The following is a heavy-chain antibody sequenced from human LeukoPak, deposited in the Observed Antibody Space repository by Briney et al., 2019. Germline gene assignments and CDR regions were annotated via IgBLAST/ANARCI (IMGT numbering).Heavy chain of an antibody. V-gene: IGHV4-59*01. CDR2: IYYSGST. CDR1: GGSISSYY. CDR3: ARSDYAALAYYFDY. Sequence: SETLSLTCTVSGGSISSYYWSWIRQPPGKGLEWIGYIYYSGSTNYNPSLKSRVTISVDTSKNQFSLKLSSVTAADTAVYYCARSDYAALAYYFDYWGQGTLVTVPS. D-gene: IGHD6-6*01. J-gene: IGHJ4*02.